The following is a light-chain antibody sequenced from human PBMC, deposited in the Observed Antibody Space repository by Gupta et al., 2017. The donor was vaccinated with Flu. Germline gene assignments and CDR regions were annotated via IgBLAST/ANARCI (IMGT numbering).Light chain of an antibody. CDR1: QSVSSN. CDR2: GAS. J-gene: IGKJ2*01. V-gene: IGKV3-15*01. Sequence: EIVMTQSPATLSVSPGERATLSCRASQSVSSNLAWYQQKPGQAPRLLIYGASTRATGIPARSSGSGYGTEFTLTISSRQSEDFAVYYCQQYNNWPPYTFGQGTKLEIK. CDR3: QQYNNWPPYT.